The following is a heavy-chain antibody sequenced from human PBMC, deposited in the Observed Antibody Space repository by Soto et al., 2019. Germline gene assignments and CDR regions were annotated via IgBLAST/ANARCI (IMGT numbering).Heavy chain of an antibody. CDR1: GFTFSSYW. V-gene: IGHV3-74*01. Sequence: GGSLRLSCAASGFTFSSYWMHWVRQAPGKGLVWVSRINSDGSSTSYADSVKGRFTISRDNAKNTLYLQMNSLRAEDTAVYYCARGVLNSIYYGMDVWGQGTTVTVYS. J-gene: IGHJ6*02. CDR3: ARGVLNSIYYGMDV. D-gene: IGHD3-10*01. CDR2: INSDGSST.